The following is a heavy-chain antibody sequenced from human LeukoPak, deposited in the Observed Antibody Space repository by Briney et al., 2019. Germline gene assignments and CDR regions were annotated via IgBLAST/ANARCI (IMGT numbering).Heavy chain of an antibody. V-gene: IGHV4-59*01. CDR3: ARWDSYYGMDV. J-gene: IGHJ6*02. CDR1: GGSISSYY. Sequence: SETLSLTCTVSGGSISSYYWSWIRQPPGKGLEWIGYIYYSGSTNYNPSLKSRVTISVDTSKNQFSLKLSSVTAADTAVYYCARWDSYYGMDVWGQGTTVTVSS. CDR2: IYYSGST.